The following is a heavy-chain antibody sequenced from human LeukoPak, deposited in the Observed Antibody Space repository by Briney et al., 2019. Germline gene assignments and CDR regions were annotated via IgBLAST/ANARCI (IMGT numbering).Heavy chain of an antibody. D-gene: IGHD3-22*01. CDR1: GESSFSSYY. J-gene: IGHJ4*02. CDR2: INHNGYT. V-gene: IGHV4-34*01. Sequence: SETLSLTCAVYGESSFSSYYWRWIRQTPGGALEWIGEINHNGYTNYNPSLKSRVTPSIDTSTNQFSLRVTSVTAPDTAVYYCSRQVVGNDYWGQGTLVTVSS. CDR3: SRQVVGNDY.